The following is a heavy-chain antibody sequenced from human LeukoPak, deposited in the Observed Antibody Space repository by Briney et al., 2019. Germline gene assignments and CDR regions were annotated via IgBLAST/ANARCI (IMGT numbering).Heavy chain of an antibody. Sequence: KPSETLSLTCTVSGGSISSSSYYWGWIRQPPGKGLEWIGSIYYSGSTYYNPSLKSRVTISVDTSKNQFSLKLSSVTAADTAVYYCARVTSYYKTFDYWGQGTLVTVSS. D-gene: IGHD3-10*01. CDR2: IYYSGST. J-gene: IGHJ4*02. V-gene: IGHV4-39*07. CDR1: GGSISSSSYY. CDR3: ARVTSYYKTFDY.